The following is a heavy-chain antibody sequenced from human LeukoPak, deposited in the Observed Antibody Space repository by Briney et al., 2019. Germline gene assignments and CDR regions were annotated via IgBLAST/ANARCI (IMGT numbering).Heavy chain of an antibody. CDR1: GFTFSSYS. D-gene: IGHD2-2*01. Sequence: GGSLRLSCAASGFTFSSYSMNWVRQAPGKGLEWVSSISSSSSYIYYADSVKGRFTISRDSAKNSLYLQMNSLRAEDTAVYYCAVDCSSTSCLDYWGQGTLVTVSS. CDR2: ISSSSSYI. J-gene: IGHJ4*02. V-gene: IGHV3-21*01. CDR3: AVDCSSTSCLDY.